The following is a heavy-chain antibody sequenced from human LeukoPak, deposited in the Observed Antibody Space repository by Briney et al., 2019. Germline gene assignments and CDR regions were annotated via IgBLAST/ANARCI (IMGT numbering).Heavy chain of an antibody. CDR2: ISGSGGST. V-gene: IGHV3-23*01. Sequence: PGGSLRLSCAASGFTFSSYAMSWVRQAPGKGLEWVSAISGSGGSTYYADSVKGRFTISRDNSKNTLYLQMNSLRVEDTAVYYCAKGPPYRPLVNRHVDFWGQGTLVTVSS. J-gene: IGHJ4*02. CDR3: AKGPPYRPLVNRHVDF. D-gene: IGHD2-8*02. CDR1: GFTFSSYA.